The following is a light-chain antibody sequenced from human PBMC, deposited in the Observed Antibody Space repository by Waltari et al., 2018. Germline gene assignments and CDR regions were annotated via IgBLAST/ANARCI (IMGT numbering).Light chain of an antibody. J-gene: IGKJ1*01. Sequence: AIQMTQSPSSLSASVGDRVTITCRVSQDIRNDLGWYQQKPGEAPKLLIYAASNLQSGVPSKFSGSGSGTDFTLTISSLQPEDFATYYCLQDYNYPRTFGQGTKVEIK. CDR3: LQDYNYPRT. CDR2: AAS. V-gene: IGKV1-6*01. CDR1: QDIRND.